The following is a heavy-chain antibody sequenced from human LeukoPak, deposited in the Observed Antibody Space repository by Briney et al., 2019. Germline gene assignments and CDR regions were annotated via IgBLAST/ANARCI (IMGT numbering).Heavy chain of an antibody. Sequence: PSETLSLTCAVSSGSISGYYWTWIRQPPGKRLEWIGYIHYTGSTNYNPSLKSRVTLSVDTSKNQFSLKLASVTAADTAIYYCAKGAGGFSYYNWFDPWGQGTLVTVSS. CDR1: SGSISGYY. D-gene: IGHD5-18*01. V-gene: IGHV4-59*12. J-gene: IGHJ5*02. CDR2: IHYTGST. CDR3: AKGAGGFSYYNWFDP.